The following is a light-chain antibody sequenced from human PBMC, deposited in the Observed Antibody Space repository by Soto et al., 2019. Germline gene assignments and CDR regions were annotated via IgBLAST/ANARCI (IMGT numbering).Light chain of an antibody. CDR2: EVS. CDR1: SSDVGGYNY. CDR3: SSYTSSSTPCV. V-gene: IGLV2-14*01. J-gene: IGLJ3*02. Sequence: SALTQPASVSGSPGQSITISCTGTSSDVGGYNYVSWYQQHPGKAPKLMIYEVSNRPSGVSNRFSGSKSGNTASLTISGLQAEDEADYYCSSYTSSSTPCVFGGGTKLTVL.